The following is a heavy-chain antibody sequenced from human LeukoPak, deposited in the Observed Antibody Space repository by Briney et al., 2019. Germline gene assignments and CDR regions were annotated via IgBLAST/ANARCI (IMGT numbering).Heavy chain of an antibody. CDR2: INSGGTTK. V-gene: IGHV3-48*03. D-gene: IGHD3-10*01. CDR1: GYSFSNHE. J-gene: IGHJ4*02. Sequence: GGSLRLSCEASGYSFSNHEMNWVRQAPGKGPEWLSYINSGGTTKYYADSVKGRFTISRDNAKNSLYLQMNSLRADDTAVYYCARDRPRSDSYYVFDNWGQGNLVIVSS. CDR3: ARDRPRSDSYYVFDN.